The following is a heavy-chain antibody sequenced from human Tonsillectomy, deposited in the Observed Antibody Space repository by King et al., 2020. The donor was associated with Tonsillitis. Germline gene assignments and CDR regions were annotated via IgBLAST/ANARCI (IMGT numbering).Heavy chain of an antibody. J-gene: IGHJ4*02. Sequence: VQLVESGGGVVHPGRSLRVSCAASGLTFSSYAMHWVRQAPGKGLEWVAIISFDGSNKSYADSVKGRFTISRDNSKNTQYLQMNSLGAEDTAVYYCARLLGSYFDSWGQGTLVTVSS. CDR1: GLTFSSYA. CDR3: ARLLGSYFDS. V-gene: IGHV3-30-3*01. CDR2: ISFDGSNK.